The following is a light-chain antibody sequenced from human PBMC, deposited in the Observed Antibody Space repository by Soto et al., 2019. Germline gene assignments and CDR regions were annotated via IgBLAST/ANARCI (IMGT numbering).Light chain of an antibody. V-gene: IGKV1-12*01. CDR2: SAS. CDR1: QGISSW. CDR3: QQANSSPLT. J-gene: IGKJ3*01. Sequence: DIQMTQSPSSVSASVGDRVTISCRASQGISSWLAWYQQKPGKAPSLLYYSASTLHSGVPSRFSGSGSWTDFTPTIRSLQPEDFAPYYGQQANSSPLTFGPGTKVDIK.